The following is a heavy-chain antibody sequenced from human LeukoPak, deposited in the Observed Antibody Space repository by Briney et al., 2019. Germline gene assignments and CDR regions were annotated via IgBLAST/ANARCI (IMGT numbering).Heavy chain of an antibody. CDR3: ARQRRNGGIAASNDAFDI. V-gene: IGHV5-51*01. Sequence: GESLQISCQGSGYSFTSYWIGWVRQMPGKGLEWMGIIYPSDSDTRYSPSFQGQVTISADKSISTAYLQWSSLKASDTAMYYCARQRRNGGIAASNDAFDIWGQGTMVTVSS. J-gene: IGHJ3*02. CDR1: GYSFTSYW. D-gene: IGHD6-13*01. CDR2: IYPSDSDT.